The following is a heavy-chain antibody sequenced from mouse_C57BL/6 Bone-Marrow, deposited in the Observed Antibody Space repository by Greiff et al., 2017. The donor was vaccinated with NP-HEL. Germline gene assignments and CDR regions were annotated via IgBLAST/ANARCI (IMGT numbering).Heavy chain of an antibody. J-gene: IGHJ1*03. CDR2: IWSGGST. Sequence: QVQLKESGPGLVQPSQSLSITCTVSGFSLTSYGVHWVRQSPGKGLEWLGVIWSGGSTDYNAAFISRLSISKDNSKSQVFFKMNSLQADDTAIYYCARNYGSRTGYFDVWGTGTTVTVSS. CDR1: GFSLTSYG. V-gene: IGHV2-2*01. D-gene: IGHD1-1*01. CDR3: ARNYGSRTGYFDV.